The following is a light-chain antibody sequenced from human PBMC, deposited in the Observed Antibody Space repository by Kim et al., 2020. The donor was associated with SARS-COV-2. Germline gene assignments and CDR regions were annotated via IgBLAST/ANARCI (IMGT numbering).Light chain of an antibody. J-gene: IGKJ1*01. CDR2: GAS. V-gene: IGKV3-15*01. CDR1: EVVRKI. Sequence: SQGERAARSCRANEVVRKILAWYQQNRGQAPRLLIYGASTRATGIPARFSGSGSGTEFILTINSLQSEEFAIYYCQQYNKWPPWTFGQGTKVGIK. CDR3: QQYNKWPPWT.